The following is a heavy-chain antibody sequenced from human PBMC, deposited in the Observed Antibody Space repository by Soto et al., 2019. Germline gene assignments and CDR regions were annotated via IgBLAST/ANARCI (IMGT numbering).Heavy chain of an antibody. Sequence: GGSLRLSCAASGFTFSSYAMSWVRQAPGKGLEWVSAISGSGGSTYYADSVKGRFTISRDNSKNTLYLQMNSLRAEDTAVYYCAKGPAPLIEEYYYDSILFLSHFDYWGQGTLVTVSS. V-gene: IGHV3-23*01. CDR2: ISGSGGST. CDR3: AKGPAPLIEEYYYDSILFLSHFDY. CDR1: GFTFSSYA. J-gene: IGHJ4*02. D-gene: IGHD3-22*01.